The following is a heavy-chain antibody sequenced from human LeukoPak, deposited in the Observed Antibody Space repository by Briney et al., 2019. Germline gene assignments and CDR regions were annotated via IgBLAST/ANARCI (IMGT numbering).Heavy chain of an antibody. D-gene: IGHD5-12*01. V-gene: IGHV3-15*01. CDR3: ITSWGYKY. Sequence: PGGSLRLSCAASGFTFSNAWMTWVRQAPGKGLEWVGRIKSKIDGGTTDYAAPVKGRFTISRDDSKNTLYLQMNSLKTEDTAVYYCITSWGYKYWGQGTLVTVSS. CDR2: IKSKIDGGTT. J-gene: IGHJ4*02. CDR1: GFTFSNAW.